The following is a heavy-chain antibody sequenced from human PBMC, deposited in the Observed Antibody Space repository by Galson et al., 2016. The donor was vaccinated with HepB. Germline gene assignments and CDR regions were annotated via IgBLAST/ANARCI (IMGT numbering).Heavy chain of an antibody. CDR1: GFTFSSYA. J-gene: IGHJ6*04. V-gene: IGHV3-23*01. CDR3: VQGSTAPAV. Sequence: SLRLSCAASGFTFSSYAMSWVRQTPGKGLEWVSGISGSGGSTYYADSVKGRFTISRDKSKNTLYLQMNNLTADDTAIYYCVQGSTAPAVWGKGTTVTVSS. D-gene: IGHD2-2*01. CDR2: ISGSGGST.